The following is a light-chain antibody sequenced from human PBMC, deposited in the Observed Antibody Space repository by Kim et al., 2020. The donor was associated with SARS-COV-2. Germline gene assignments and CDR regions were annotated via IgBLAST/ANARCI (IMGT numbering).Light chain of an antibody. CDR1: QSVSSN. V-gene: IGKV3-15*01. Sequence: EIVMTQSPATLSVSPGERATLSCRASQSVSSNVAWYQQKPGQAPRLLIYGASTRATAIPARFSGSGSGTEFTLTISSLQSEDFATYYCQQYNNWPRTFGQGTKVDIK. CDR3: QQYNNWPRT. CDR2: GAS. J-gene: IGKJ1*01.